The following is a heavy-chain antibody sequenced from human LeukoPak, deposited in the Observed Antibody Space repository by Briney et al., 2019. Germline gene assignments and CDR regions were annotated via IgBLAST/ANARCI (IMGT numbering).Heavy chain of an antibody. V-gene: IGHV3-53*01. CDR2: TYSGGST. D-gene: IGHD3-22*01. CDR3: ARDIDYDSSGYPTYAFDI. CDR1: GFTVNNNY. J-gene: IGHJ3*02. Sequence: GGSLRLSCAASGFTVNNNYMNWVRQAPGKGLEWVSVTYSGGSTYYAGSVKGRFTVSRDNSKNTLHLRMNSLRAEDTAVYYCARDIDYDSSGYPTYAFDIWGQGTMVTVFS.